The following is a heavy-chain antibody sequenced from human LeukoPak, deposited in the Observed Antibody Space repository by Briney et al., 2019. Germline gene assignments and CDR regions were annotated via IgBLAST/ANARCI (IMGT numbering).Heavy chain of an antibody. CDR1: NGSITSTSYY. Sequence: PSETLSLTCFVSNGSITSTSYYWAWIRRSPGKGLEWIGTTSSGGSAYYKTSLKSRVTISVDTSKTQLSLRLTSVTAADTAVYYCARQGGGDFVDSWGQGTLVSVS. CDR2: TSSGGSA. CDR3: ARQGGGDFVDS. J-gene: IGHJ4*02. V-gene: IGHV4-39*01. D-gene: IGHD4-17*01.